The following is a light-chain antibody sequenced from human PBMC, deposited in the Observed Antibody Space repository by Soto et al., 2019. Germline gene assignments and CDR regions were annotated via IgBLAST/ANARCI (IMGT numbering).Light chain of an antibody. J-gene: IGLJ2*01. V-gene: IGLV2-23*01. CDR2: EDT. CDR1: SSDFGTYDL. CDR3: CSYAGSLL. Sequence: QSALTQPASVSGSPGQSFTISCTGTSSDFGTYDLVSWYQLHPGKAPKLIIYEDTRRPSGISNRFSGSRSGNAASLTISGLQAEDEADYYCCSYAGSLLFGGGTKLTVL.